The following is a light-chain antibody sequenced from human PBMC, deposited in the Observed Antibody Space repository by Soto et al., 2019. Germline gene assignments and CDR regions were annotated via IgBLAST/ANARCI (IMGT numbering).Light chain of an antibody. CDR1: SSDVGGYNY. V-gene: IGLV2-14*01. J-gene: IGLJ2*01. CDR2: EVS. CDR3: SSYTSSSTLGHVV. Sequence: QSALTQPASVSGSPGQSITISCTRTSSDVGGYNYVSWYQQHPGKAPKLMIYEVSNRPSGVSNRFSGSKSGNTASLTISGLQAEDEADYYCSSYTSSSTLGHVVFGGGTKLTVL.